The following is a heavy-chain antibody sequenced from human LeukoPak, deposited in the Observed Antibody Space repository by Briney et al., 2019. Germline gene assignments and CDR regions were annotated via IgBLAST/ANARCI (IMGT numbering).Heavy chain of an antibody. V-gene: IGHV3-21*01. J-gene: IGHJ4*02. CDR3: AREYDSGSYYNFGY. D-gene: IGHD3-10*01. CDR1: GFTFSTFA. CDR2: IFPSGGEI. Sequence: GGSLRLSCAASGFTFSTFAMSWVRQPPGKGLEWVSSIFPSGGEIHYADSVRGRFTISRDNAKNSLYLQMNSPRAEDTAVYYCAREYDSGSYYNFGYWGQGTLVTVSS.